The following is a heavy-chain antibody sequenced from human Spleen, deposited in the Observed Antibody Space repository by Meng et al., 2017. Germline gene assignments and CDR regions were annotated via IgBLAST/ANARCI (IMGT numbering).Heavy chain of an antibody. CDR3: ARGGTFRNDAFDI. CDR2: IFHSGGT. Sequence: SETLSLTCTVSGGSISSSYWSWIRQPPGKGLEWIGFIFHSGGTNYNPSLNSRVTISIEKSKNQFSLKLTSVTAADTAVYYCARGGTFRNDAFDIWGQGTMVTVSS. CDR1: GGSISSSY. D-gene: IGHD1-14*01. V-gene: IGHV4-59*01. J-gene: IGHJ3*02.